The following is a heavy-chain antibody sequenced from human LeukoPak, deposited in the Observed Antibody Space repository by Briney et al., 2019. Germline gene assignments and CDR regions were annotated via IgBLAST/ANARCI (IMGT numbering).Heavy chain of an antibody. J-gene: IGHJ4*02. Sequence: ASVKVSCKASGYTFTSYGISWVRQAPGQGLEWMGWISAYNGDTNYAQKLQGRVTMTTDTSTSTAYMELRSLRSDDTAVYYCARLYYDFWSGYYPQYYFDYWGQGTLVTVSS. D-gene: IGHD3-3*01. CDR2: ISAYNGDT. CDR3: ARLYYDFWSGYYPQYYFDY. CDR1: GYTFTSYG. V-gene: IGHV1-18*01.